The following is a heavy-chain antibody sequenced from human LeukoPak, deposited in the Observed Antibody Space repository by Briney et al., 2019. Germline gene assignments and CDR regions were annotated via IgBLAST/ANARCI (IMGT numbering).Heavy chain of an antibody. CDR3: AREGLPYSGDY. CDR1: GFTFSSDW. D-gene: IGHD4-11*01. CDR2: IKGDGSEI. V-gene: IGHV3-7*01. J-gene: IGHJ4*02. Sequence: GGSLRLSCAASGFTFSSDWMGWVRQTPGKGLEWVANIKGDGSEINYVDSVKGRFTISRDNAKNSLSLQMNSLTADDTGVYYCAREGLPYSGDYWGQGTLVTVSS.